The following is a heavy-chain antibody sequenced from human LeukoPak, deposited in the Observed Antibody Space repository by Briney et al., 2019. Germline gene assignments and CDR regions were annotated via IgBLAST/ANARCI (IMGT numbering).Heavy chain of an antibody. D-gene: IGHD1-26*01. CDR1: GGSISSYY. V-gene: IGHV4-59*01. J-gene: IGHJ4*02. CDR2: IYHSGST. Sequence: SETLSLTCTVSGGSISSYYWSWIRQPPGKGLEWIGYIYHSGSTYYNPSLKSRVTISVDTSKNQFSLKLSSVTAADTAVYYCARGYSGSYLRWGQGTLVTVSS. CDR3: ARGYSGSYLR.